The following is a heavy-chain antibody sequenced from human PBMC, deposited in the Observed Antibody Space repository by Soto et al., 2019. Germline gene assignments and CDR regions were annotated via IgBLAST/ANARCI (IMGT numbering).Heavy chain of an antibody. CDR2: IKKDGRDT. CDR3: ARDLLLDSTAYYY. V-gene: IGHV3-7*05. CDR1: GFPFNNYW. D-gene: IGHD2-8*02. Sequence: PGGSLRLSCAASGFPFNNYWMTWIRQAPGKGLEWVASIKKDGRDTFYVDSVKGRFTISRDNAHDSLFLQMNSLRVEDSAIYYCARDLLLDSTAYYYWGQGTVVTVSS. J-gene: IGHJ4*02.